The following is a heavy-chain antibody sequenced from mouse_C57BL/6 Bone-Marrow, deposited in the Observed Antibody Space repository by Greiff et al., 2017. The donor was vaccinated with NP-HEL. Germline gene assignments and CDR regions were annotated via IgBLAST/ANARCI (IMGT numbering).Heavy chain of an antibody. CDR1: GYSFTGYF. D-gene: IGHD1-1*01. Sequence: VQLKESGPELVKPGDSVKISCKASGYSFTGYFMNWVMQSHGKSLEWIGRIYPYNGDTFYNQKFKGKATLTVDKSSSTAHMELRSLTSEDSAVYYCAREGNLLLRYSYYAMDYWGQGTSVTVSS. V-gene: IGHV1-20*01. CDR2: IYPYNGDT. CDR3: AREGNLLLRYSYYAMDY. J-gene: IGHJ4*01.